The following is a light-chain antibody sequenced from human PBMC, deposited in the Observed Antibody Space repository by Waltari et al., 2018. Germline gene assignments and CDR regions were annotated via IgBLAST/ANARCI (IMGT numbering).Light chain of an antibody. Sequence: QSALTQPASVSGSPGQSITISCTGSSDDVGRYKFVSWYQQHLGKVPKLLIFDVTVRPSGVSDRFSGSKSGNTASLTISGLQPEDEADYYCSSHTTSSTLVFGGGTRVTVL. CDR2: DVT. CDR1: SDDVGRYKF. V-gene: IGLV2-14*03. J-gene: IGLJ2*01. CDR3: SSHTTSSTLV.